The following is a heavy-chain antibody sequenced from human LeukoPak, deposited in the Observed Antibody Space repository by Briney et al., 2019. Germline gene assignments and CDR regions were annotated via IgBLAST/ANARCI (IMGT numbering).Heavy chain of an antibody. CDR3: ARPPYYDFWNGHYPDF. J-gene: IGHJ4*02. CDR1: GYTFTSYD. CDR2: INTNTGNP. D-gene: IGHD3-3*01. V-gene: IGHV7-4-1*02. Sequence: ASVKVSCKASGYTFTSYDINWVRQATGQGLEWMGWINTNTGNPTYAQGFTGRFVFSLDTSVSTAYLQISSLKAEDTAVYYCARPPYYDFWNGHYPDFWGQGTLVTVSS.